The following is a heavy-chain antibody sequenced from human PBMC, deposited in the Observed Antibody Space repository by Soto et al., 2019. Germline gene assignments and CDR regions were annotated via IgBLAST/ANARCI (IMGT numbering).Heavy chain of an antibody. Sequence: SETLSLTYTVSGGSISSYYWSWIRQPPGKGLEWIGYIYYSGSTNYNPSLKSRVTISVDTSKNQFSLKLSSVTAADTAVYYCARGGYYDSSDYGAFDIWGQGTMVTVSS. J-gene: IGHJ3*02. D-gene: IGHD3-22*01. CDR2: IYYSGST. V-gene: IGHV4-59*01. CDR3: ARGGYYDSSDYGAFDI. CDR1: GGSISSYY.